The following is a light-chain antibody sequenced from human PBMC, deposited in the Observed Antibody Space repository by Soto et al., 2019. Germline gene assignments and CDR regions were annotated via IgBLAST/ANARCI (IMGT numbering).Light chain of an antibody. CDR1: QSVSNNY. V-gene: IGKV3-20*01. J-gene: IGKJ1*01. Sequence: EIVLTPSPGTLSLSPGERVTLSCRASQSVSNNYLAWYQQKPGPPPRPLIYGASNRATGIPDRFSGSGSGTDFTLTISRLEPEEFAVDYCQQYGSSGAFGQGTKVDIK. CDR3: QQYGSSGA. CDR2: GAS.